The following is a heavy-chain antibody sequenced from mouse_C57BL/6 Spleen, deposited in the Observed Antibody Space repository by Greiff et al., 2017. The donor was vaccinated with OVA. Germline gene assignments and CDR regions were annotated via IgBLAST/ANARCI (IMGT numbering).Heavy chain of an antibody. CDR3: ARSNYGSSYFYAMDY. CDR2: INPNNGGT. Sequence: VQLQQSGPELVKPGASVKIPCKASGYTFTDYNMDWVKQSHGQSLEWIGDINPNNGGTIYNQKFKGKATLTVDRSSSTAYMELRSLTSEDTAVYYCARSNYGSSYFYAMDYWGQGTSVTVSS. CDR1: GYTFTDYN. J-gene: IGHJ4*01. D-gene: IGHD1-1*01. V-gene: IGHV1-18*01.